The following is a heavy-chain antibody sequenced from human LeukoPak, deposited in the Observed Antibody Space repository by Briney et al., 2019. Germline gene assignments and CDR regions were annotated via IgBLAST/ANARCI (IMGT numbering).Heavy chain of an antibody. J-gene: IGHJ5*02. V-gene: IGHV4-59*12. Sequence: SETLSLTCTVSGGSISSYYWTWIRQPPGKGLEWIGYIYYSGSTYYSGSTNYNPSLKSRVTISVDTSKNQFSLKLSSVTAADTAVYYCAREARSGYEGFWSDPWGQGTLVTVSS. CDR1: GGSISSYY. CDR2: IYYSGSTYYSGST. CDR3: AREARSGYEGFWSDP. D-gene: IGHD5-12*01.